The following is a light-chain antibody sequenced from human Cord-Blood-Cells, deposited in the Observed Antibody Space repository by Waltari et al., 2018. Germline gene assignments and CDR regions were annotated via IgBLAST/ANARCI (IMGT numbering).Light chain of an antibody. CDR1: SLRSYY. J-gene: IGLJ1*01. CDR2: GKN. Sequence: SSELTQDPAVSVALGQTVRITCQGDSLRSYYASWYQQKPGQAPLLVIYGKNNRPSGIPDRFSCSSSGNTVSLTITGAQAEDEADYYCNSRDSSGNHYVFGTGNKITVL. V-gene: IGLV3-19*01. CDR3: NSRDSSGNHYV.